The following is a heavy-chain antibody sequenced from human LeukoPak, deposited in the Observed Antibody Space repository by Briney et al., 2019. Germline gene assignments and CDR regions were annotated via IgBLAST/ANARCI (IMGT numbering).Heavy chain of an antibody. J-gene: IGHJ3*02. CDR1: GFTFKNAW. CDR2: IKSKTDGGTT. CDR3: TTVRKYCSGGTCHHAFDI. V-gene: IGHV3-15*01. Sequence: GGSLRLSCAGSGFTFKNAWMSWVRQAPGKGLEWAGRIKSKTDGGTTDYAAPVRTRFIISRDDSKNTLYLQMNSLKMEDTARYYCTTVRKYCSGGTCHHAFDIWGQGTMDTVSS. D-gene: IGHD2-15*01.